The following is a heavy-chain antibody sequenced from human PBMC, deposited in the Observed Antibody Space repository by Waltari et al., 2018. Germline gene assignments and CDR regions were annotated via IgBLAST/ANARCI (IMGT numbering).Heavy chain of an antibody. CDR2: IYHSGST. D-gene: IGHD2-8*01. V-gene: IGHV4-38-2*01. Sequence: QVQLQESGPGLVKPSETLSLTCAVSGYSISSGYYWGWIRQPPGKGLEWIGGIYHSGSTCDNPSLKSRVTISVDTSKNQFSLKLSSVTAADTAVYYCARPGCTNGVCYPIGSFDYWGQGTLVTVSS. CDR1: GYSISSGYY. CDR3: ARPGCTNGVCYPIGSFDY. J-gene: IGHJ4*02.